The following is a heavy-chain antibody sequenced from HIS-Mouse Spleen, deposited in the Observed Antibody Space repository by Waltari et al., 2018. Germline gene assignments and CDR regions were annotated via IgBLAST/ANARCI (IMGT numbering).Heavy chain of an antibody. V-gene: IGHV4-39*07. CDR3: AREIPYSSSWYDWYFDL. D-gene: IGHD6-13*01. CDR1: GGSISSTSYH. J-gene: IGHJ2*01. Sequence: QLQQQESGPGLVKPSETLSLPCTVSGGSISSTSYHWGGIRQPPGKGLEWIGSIYYSGSTYYNPSLKSRVTISVDTSKNQFSLKLSSVTAADTAVYYCAREIPYSSSWYDWYFDLWGRGTLVTVS. CDR2: IYYSGST.